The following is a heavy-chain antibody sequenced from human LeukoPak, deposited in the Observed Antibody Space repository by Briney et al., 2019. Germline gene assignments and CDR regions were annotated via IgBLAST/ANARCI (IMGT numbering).Heavy chain of an antibody. CDR1: GGSFSGYY. D-gene: IGHD2-15*01. V-gene: IGHV4-34*01. CDR3: ARAGRYCSGGSCYWFDP. J-gene: IGHJ5*02. CDR2: INHSGST. Sequence: PSETLSLTCAVYGGSFSGYYWSWIRQPPGKGLEWIGEINHSGSTNYNPSLKSRVTMSVDTSKNQFSLKLSSVTAADTAVYYCARAGRYCSGGSCYWFDPWGQGTLVTVSS.